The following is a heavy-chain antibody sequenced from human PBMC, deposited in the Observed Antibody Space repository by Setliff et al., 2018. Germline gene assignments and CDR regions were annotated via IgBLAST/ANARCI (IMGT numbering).Heavy chain of an antibody. CDR3: AREGVDIRSSTDYRYYMDV. CDR2: IIPIFGTP. CDR1: GGTFSRSA. V-gene: IGHV1-69*13. D-gene: IGHD5-12*01. Sequence: SVKVSCKASGGTFSRSAISWVRQAPGQGLEWMGGIIPIFGTPTYAQKFQGRVTIIADESTSTTYMELSSLRSEDTAVYYCAREGVDIRSSTDYRYYMDVWGKGTTVTVSS. J-gene: IGHJ6*03.